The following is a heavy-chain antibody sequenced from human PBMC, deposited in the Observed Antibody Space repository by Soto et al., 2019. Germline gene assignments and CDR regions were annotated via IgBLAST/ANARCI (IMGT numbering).Heavy chain of an antibody. CDR2: ISGSGGST. Sequence: EVQLLESGGGLVQPGGSLRLSCAASGFTFSSYAMSWVRQAPGKGLEWVSAISGSGGSTYYADSVKGRFTISRDNSKNTQYLPMNSLRAEDTAVYYCAKSDILTGYSSWGQGTLVTVSS. CDR1: GFTFSSYA. J-gene: IGHJ5*02. D-gene: IGHD3-9*01. V-gene: IGHV3-23*01. CDR3: AKSDILTGYSS.